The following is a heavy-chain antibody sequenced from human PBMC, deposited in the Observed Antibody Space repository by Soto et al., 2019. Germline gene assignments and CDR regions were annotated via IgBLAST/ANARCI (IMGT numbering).Heavy chain of an antibody. CDR2: ISGSGGST. D-gene: IGHD4-17*01. J-gene: IGHJ4*02. V-gene: IGHV3-23*01. Sequence: HPGGSLRLSCAASGFTFSSYAMSWVRQAPGKGLEWVSAISGSGGSTYYADSVKGRFTISRDNSKNTLYLQMNSLRAEDTAVYYCAKDLRNYGGNSPAGPFDYWGQGTLVTVSS. CDR1: GFTFSSYA. CDR3: AKDLRNYGGNSPAGPFDY.